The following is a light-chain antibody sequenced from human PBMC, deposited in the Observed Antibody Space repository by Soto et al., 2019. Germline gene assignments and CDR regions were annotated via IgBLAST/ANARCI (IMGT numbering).Light chain of an antibody. J-gene: IGLJ3*02. CDR2: RVI. Sequence: QSALTQPASVSGSPGQSITISCTGTSSDIGRYDYVSWYQQFPGKAPKLMIYRVINRPSGVSDRFSGSKSGNSASLSISGLQPEDEASYFCGSYTSATTWVFGGGTKLTAL. CDR3: GSYTSATTWV. CDR1: SSDIGRYDY. V-gene: IGLV2-14*03.